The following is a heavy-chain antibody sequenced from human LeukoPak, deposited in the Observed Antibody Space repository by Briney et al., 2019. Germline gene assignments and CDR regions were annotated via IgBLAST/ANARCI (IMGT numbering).Heavy chain of an antibody. J-gene: IGHJ3*02. Sequence: GGSLRLSCAASGFTFSSYGMHWVRQAPGKGLEWVANIKQDGSAKYYVDSVKGRFTISRDNAKNSLYLQMNSLRAEDTAVYYCARGGSGWYGFLLCAFDIWGQGTMVTVSS. V-gene: IGHV3-7*01. CDR1: GFTFSSYG. CDR3: ARGGSGWYGFLLCAFDI. D-gene: IGHD6-19*01. CDR2: IKQDGSAK.